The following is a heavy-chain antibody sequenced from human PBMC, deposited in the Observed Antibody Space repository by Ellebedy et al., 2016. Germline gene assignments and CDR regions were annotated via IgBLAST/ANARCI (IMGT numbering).Heavy chain of an antibody. CDR2: ISYDGSIK. CDR1: GFTFSSYA. D-gene: IGHD4-17*01. Sequence: GGSLRLSXATSGFTFSSYAMHWVRQAPGKGLEWVAVISYDGSIKNYADSVKGRFTISRDNSRDTLYLQMNSLRAEDTAVYYCYYGHYSASWGQGTLVTVSS. J-gene: IGHJ4*02. CDR3: YYGHYSAS. V-gene: IGHV3-30*04.